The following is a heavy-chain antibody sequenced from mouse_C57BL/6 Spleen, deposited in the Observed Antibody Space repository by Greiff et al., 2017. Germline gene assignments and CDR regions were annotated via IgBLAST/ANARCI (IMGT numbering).Heavy chain of an antibody. Sequence: EVQVVESGGGLVKPGGSLKLSCAASGFTFSDSGMHWVRQAPEKGLEWVAYISSGSSTIYYADTVKGRFTISRDNAKNTLFLQMTSLRSEDTAMYYCARGNWSFDVWGTGTTVTVSS. V-gene: IGHV5-17*01. CDR2: ISSGSSTI. CDR3: ARGNWSFDV. CDR1: GFTFSDSG. J-gene: IGHJ1*03.